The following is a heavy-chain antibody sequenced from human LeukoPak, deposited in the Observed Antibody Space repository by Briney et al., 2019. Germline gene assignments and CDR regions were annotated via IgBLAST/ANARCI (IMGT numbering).Heavy chain of an antibody. V-gene: IGHV3-30-3*01. CDR2: ISYDGSNK. Sequence: GGSLRLSCAASGFTFSSYAMHWVRQAPGKGLEWVAVISYDGSNKYYADSVKGRFTISRDNSKNTLYLQMNSLRAEDTAVHYCAREVTTAYYFDYWGQGTLVTVSS. CDR3: AREVTTAYYFDY. D-gene: IGHD4-17*01. J-gene: IGHJ4*02. CDR1: GFTFSSYA.